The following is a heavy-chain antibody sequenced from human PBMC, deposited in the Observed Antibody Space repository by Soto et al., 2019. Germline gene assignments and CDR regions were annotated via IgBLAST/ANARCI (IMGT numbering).Heavy chain of an antibody. Sequence: SVQVSCKASGGTFSSYAISWVRQAPGQGLEWMGGIIPIFGTANYAQKFQGRVTITADESTSTAYMELSSLRSEDTAVYYCARLMVRGVIRARYYYGMDVWGQGTTVTVSS. V-gene: IGHV1-69*13. CDR1: GGTFSSYA. J-gene: IGHJ6*02. CDR3: ARLMVRGVIRARYYYGMDV. D-gene: IGHD3-10*01. CDR2: IIPIFGTA.